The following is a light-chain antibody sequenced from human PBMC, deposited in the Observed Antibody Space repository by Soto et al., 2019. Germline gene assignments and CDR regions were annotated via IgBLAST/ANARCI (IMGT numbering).Light chain of an antibody. CDR3: QSFDSSRVGLL. Sequence: QSVLTQPPSVTGAPGQRGTISCTGGNSNIGAGYDVHWYQQFPGTAPKLLIYDDINRPSGVPDRFAGSKSGTSASLASAGLQVEDEADYYCQSFDSSRVGLLFGGGTKVTVL. J-gene: IGLJ2*01. CDR2: DDI. V-gene: IGLV1-40*01. CDR1: NSNIGAGYD.